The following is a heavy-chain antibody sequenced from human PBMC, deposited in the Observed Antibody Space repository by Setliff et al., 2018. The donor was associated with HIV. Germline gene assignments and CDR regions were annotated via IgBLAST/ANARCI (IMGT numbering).Heavy chain of an antibody. CDR2: IHYTGST. D-gene: IGHD6-19*01. CDR3: ARQGAVTGHSFDF. CDR1: GAPVSSGRYY. V-gene: IGHV4-39*01. Sequence: SETLSLTCSVSGAPVSSGRYYWGWIRQPPGKGLEWIATIHYTGSTYYNPSLKNRVTISADTSKKQVSLRLTSVTAADTAIYCARQGAVTGHSFDFWGQGALVTVSS. J-gene: IGHJ4*02.